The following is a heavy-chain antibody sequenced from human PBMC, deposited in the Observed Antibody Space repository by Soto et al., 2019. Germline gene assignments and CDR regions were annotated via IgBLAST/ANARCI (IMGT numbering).Heavy chain of an antibody. V-gene: IGHV4-61*01. J-gene: IGHJ4*02. Sequence: SVTLSLTCTVAGGSVSSGSYYWSWIRQPPGKGLEWIGYIYYSGSTNYNPSLKSRVTISVDTSKNQFSLKLSSVTAADTAVYYCARGHSSGYYPYYWGQGTLVTVSS. CDR3: ARGHSSGYYPYY. CDR1: GGSVSSGSYY. CDR2: IYYSGST. D-gene: IGHD3-22*01.